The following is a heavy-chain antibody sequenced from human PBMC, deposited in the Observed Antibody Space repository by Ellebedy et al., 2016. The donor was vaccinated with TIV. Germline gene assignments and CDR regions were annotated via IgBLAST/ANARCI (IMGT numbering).Heavy chain of an antibody. J-gene: IGHJ4*02. CDR2: LWYDGSDK. D-gene: IGHD3-16*01. CDR1: GFTFSSYG. Sequence: GGSLRLSXAASGFTFSSYGMHWVRQAPGKGLEWVALLWYDGSDKYYADSVKGRFTISRDNSKDTLYLQMNSLRAEDTAIYYCAKDIAFGPNYFDYWGQGTLVTVSS. V-gene: IGHV3-33*06. CDR3: AKDIAFGPNYFDY.